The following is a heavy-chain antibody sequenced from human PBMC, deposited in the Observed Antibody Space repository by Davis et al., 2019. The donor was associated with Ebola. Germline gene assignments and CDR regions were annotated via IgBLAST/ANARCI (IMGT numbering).Heavy chain of an antibody. D-gene: IGHD3-22*01. Sequence: GESLKISCAASGFTFSSYSMNWVRQAPGKGLEWVSSISSSSSYIYYADSVKGRFTISRDNAKNSLYLQMNSLRAEDTAVYYCAKGRITMIVVSPFDYWGQGTLVTVSS. V-gene: IGHV3-21*01. J-gene: IGHJ4*02. CDR3: AKGRITMIVVSPFDY. CDR2: ISSSSSYI. CDR1: GFTFSSYS.